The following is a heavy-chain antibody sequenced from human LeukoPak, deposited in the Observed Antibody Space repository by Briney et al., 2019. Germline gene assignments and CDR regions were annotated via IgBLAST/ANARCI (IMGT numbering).Heavy chain of an antibody. J-gene: IGHJ4*02. CDR2: ISSSSSYI. D-gene: IGHD1-1*01. CDR3: ARGTGTTSYFDY. V-gene: IGHV3-21*01. Sequence: PGGSLRLSCAASGFTFSSYSMNWVRQAPGKGLEWVSSISSSSSYIYYADSVKGRFTISRDNAKNSLYLQMNSLRAEDTAVYYCARGTGTTSYFDYWGQGTLVTASS. CDR1: GFTFSSYS.